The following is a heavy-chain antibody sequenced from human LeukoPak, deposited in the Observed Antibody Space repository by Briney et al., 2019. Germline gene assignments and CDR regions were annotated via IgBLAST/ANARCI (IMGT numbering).Heavy chain of an antibody. V-gene: IGHV3-23*01. Sequence: GGSLRLSCAASGFTFSSYAMSWVRQAPGKGLEWVSAISGSGGSTYYADSVKGRFTISRDNSKNTLYLQMNSLRAEDTAVYYCAKDRSYYYDSRVGSLPPYDAFDIWGQGTMVTVSS. D-gene: IGHD3-22*01. CDR3: AKDRSYYYDSRVGSLPPYDAFDI. CDR1: GFTFSSYA. CDR2: ISGSGGST. J-gene: IGHJ3*02.